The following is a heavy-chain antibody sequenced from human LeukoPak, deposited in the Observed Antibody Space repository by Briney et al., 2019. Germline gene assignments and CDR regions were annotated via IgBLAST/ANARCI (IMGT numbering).Heavy chain of an antibody. D-gene: IGHD2-21*01. CDR2: IHYSGST. J-gene: IGHJ4*02. CDR1: GGSISSYY. V-gene: IGHV4-59*08. CDR3: ARHSTRGGDFDY. Sequence: SETLSLTCTVSGGSISSYYWSWIRQPPGKGLEWIAYIHYSGSTNYNPSLKSRVIISVDTSKNQFSLKLSSVTAADTAVYYCARHSTRGGDFDYWGQGTLVTVSS.